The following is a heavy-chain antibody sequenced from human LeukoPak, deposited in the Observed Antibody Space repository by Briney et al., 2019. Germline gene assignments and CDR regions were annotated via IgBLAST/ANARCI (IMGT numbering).Heavy chain of an antibody. V-gene: IGHV4-34*01. J-gene: IGHJ5*02. CDR3: AGKAGYSSTINWFDP. D-gene: IGHD6-13*01. CDR1: GGSFSGYY. CDR2: INHSGST. Sequence: PSETLSLTCAVYGGSFSGYYWSWIRQPPGKGLEWIGEINHSGSTNYNPSLKSRVTISVDTSKNQFSLKLSSVTAADTAVYYCAGKAGYSSTINWFDPWGQGTLVTVSS.